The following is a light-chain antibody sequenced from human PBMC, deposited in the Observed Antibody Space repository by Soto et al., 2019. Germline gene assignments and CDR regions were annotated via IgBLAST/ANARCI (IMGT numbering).Light chain of an antibody. V-gene: IGKV3-20*01. CDR2: GAS. CDR3: QQYGSSPRT. CDR1: QIVSSSY. Sequence: EIVLTQSPATLSSFPVDRVTLSCRASQIVSSSYLAWYQQKPGQAPRLLIYGASSRATGIPDRFSGSGSGTDFTLTISRLEPEDFAVYYCQQYGSSPRTFGQGTKV. J-gene: IGKJ1*01.